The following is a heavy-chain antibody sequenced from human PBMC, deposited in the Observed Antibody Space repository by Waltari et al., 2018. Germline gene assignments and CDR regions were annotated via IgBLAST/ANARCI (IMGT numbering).Heavy chain of an antibody. CDR2: IWYDGSNK. CDR1: GFTFSSYG. Sequence: QVQLVESGGGVVQPGRSLRLSCAASGFTFSSYGMHWVRQAPGKGLAWVAVIWYDGSNKYYADSVKGRFTISRDNSKNTLYLQMNSLRAEDTAVYYCARGSIYYDSSGYYYVNYFDYWGQGTLVTVSS. V-gene: IGHV3-33*01. J-gene: IGHJ4*02. CDR3: ARGSIYYDSSGYYYVNYFDY. D-gene: IGHD3-22*01.